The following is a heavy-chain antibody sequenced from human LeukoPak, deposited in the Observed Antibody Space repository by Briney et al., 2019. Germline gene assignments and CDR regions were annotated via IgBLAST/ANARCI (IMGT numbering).Heavy chain of an antibody. J-gene: IGHJ4*02. Sequence: PGGSLRLSCAASGFTVSSTYMSWVRQAPGKGLEWVSVIYSGGNTYYAEFVKGRFTISRDNSKNTVYLQVNSLSAEDTAVYYCARLPRGDYWGQGTLVTVSS. V-gene: IGHV3-53*01. D-gene: IGHD3-16*01. CDR2: IYSGGNT. CDR3: ARLPRGDY. CDR1: GFTVSSTY.